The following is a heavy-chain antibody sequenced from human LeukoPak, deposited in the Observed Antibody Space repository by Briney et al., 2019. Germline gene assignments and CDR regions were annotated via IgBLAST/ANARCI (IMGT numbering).Heavy chain of an antibody. CDR1: GYTFTGYY. D-gene: IGHD3-22*01. V-gene: IGHV1-2*02. J-gene: IGHJ3*02. CDR3: ARGRRHYDSSAYYYEGDAFDI. CDR2: INPNSGDT. Sequence: ASVKVSCKASGYTFTGYYMHWVRQAPGQGLEWMGWINPNSGDTHYAQKFQGRVTMTRDTSITTAYMDLSRLRSDDTAVYYCARGRRHYDSSAYYYEGDAFDIWGQGTMVTVSS.